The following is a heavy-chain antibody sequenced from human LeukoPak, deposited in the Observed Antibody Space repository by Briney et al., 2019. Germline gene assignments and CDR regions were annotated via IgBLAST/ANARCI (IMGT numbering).Heavy chain of an antibody. CDR1: GGSVSDYY. J-gene: IGHJ5*02. CDR3: ARVDQSGYDTRGWFDP. V-gene: IGHV4-59*02. Sequence: KPSETLSLTCTLFGGSVSDYYWSWVRQPPGKGLEWLGYMYKSGNTNFNPSLKSRVTISVDTSKNQFSLKVTSVTTADTAVYYCARVDQSGYDTRGWFDPWGQGTLVTVSS. D-gene: IGHD5-12*01. CDR2: MYKSGNT.